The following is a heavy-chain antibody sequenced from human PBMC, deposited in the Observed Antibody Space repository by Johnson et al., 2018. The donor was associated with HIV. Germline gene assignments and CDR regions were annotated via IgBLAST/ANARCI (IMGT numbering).Heavy chain of an antibody. CDR3: AAPPERTGADDAFDI. J-gene: IGHJ3*02. Sequence: QVQLVESGGGVVQPGRSLRLSCAASGFTFSSYGMHWVRQAPGKGLEWVAVIWYDGSNKYYADSVKGRFTISRDNSKNTLYLQMNSLRAEDTAVYYCAAPPERTGADDAFDIWGQGTMVTVSS. D-gene: IGHD1-1*01. CDR2: IWYDGSNK. V-gene: IGHV3-33*08. CDR1: GFTFSSYG.